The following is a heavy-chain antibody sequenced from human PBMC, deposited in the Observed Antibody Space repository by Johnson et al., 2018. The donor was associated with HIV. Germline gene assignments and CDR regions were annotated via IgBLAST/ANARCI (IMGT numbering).Heavy chain of an antibody. CDR2: IYSGGST. D-gene: IGHD3-16*01. Sequence: VQLVESGGGLIQPGGSLRLSCAASGFTVSSNYMSWVRQAPGKGLEWVSVIYSGGSTYYADSVKGRFTISRDKSRNTLYLQMNSLRAEDTAVYYCARAKYGGAFDVWGQGTMVSVSS. J-gene: IGHJ3*01. V-gene: IGHV3-53*01. CDR1: GFTVSSNY. CDR3: ARAKYGGAFDV.